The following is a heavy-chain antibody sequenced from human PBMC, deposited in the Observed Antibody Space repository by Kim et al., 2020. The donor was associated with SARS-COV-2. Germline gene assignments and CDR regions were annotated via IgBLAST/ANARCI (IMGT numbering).Heavy chain of an antibody. CDR1: GFTFSNAW. Sequence: GGSLRLSCAASGFTFSNAWMSWVRQAPGKGLEWVGRIKSKTDGGTTDYAAPVKGRFTISRDDSKNTLYLQMNSLKTEDTAVYYCTTDFYEGSSWYYYYGMDVWGQGTTVTVSS. D-gene: IGHD6-13*01. CDR2: IKSKTDGGTT. J-gene: IGHJ6*02. CDR3: TTDFYEGSSWYYYYGMDV. V-gene: IGHV3-15*01.